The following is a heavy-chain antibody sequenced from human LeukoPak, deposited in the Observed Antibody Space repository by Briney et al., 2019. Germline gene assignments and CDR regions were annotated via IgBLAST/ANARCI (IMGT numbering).Heavy chain of an antibody. CDR1: GFTFSSCS. CDR2: ISSSSTTI. CDR3: ARDYSPPHYYDSSGYFDS. D-gene: IGHD3-22*01. J-gene: IGHJ4*02. V-gene: IGHV3-48*01. Sequence: GGSLRLSCAASGFTFSSCSMNWVRQAPGKGLEWVSYISSSSTTIYYSDSVKGRFTVSRDNARNSLYLQMNSLRAEDTAVYYCARDYSPPHYYDSSGYFDSWGQGTLVTVSP.